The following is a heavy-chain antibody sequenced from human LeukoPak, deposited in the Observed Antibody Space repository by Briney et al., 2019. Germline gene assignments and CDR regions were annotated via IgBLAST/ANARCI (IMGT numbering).Heavy chain of an antibody. CDR2: ISAYNGNT. D-gene: IGHD2-21*01. Sequence: ASVKVSCKASGYTFTSYGISWVRQAPGQGLEWMGWISAYNGNTNYAQKLQGRVTMTTDTPTSTAYMELRSLRSDDTAVYYCASKIYCGGDCYYFDYWGQGTLVTVSS. J-gene: IGHJ4*02. CDR1: GYTFTSYG. CDR3: ASKIYCGGDCYYFDY. V-gene: IGHV1-18*01.